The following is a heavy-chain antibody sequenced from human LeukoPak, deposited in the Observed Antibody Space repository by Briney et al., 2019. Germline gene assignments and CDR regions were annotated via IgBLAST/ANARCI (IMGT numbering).Heavy chain of an antibody. CDR1: GGSISSSSYY. CDR2: IYYSGST. J-gene: IGHJ4*02. D-gene: IGHD6-19*01. CDR3: ARGTDAQYSSGWSSPRPFDY. Sequence: SETLSLTCTVSGGSISSSSYYWGWIRQPPGKGLEWIGSIYYSGSTYYNPSLKSRGTISVDTSKNQFSLQLNSVTPEDTAVYYCARGTDAQYSSGWSSPRPFDYWGQGTLVTVSS. V-gene: IGHV4-39*07.